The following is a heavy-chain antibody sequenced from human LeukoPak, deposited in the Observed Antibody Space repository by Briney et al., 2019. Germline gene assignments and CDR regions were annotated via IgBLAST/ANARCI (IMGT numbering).Heavy chain of an antibody. Sequence: SETLSLTCTVSGGSISSYYWSWVRQPPGKGLEWLGYIYYGGSTNYNPALKSRVTISVDTSKNQFSLKLSSVTAADTAVYYCARSHMVRGGRYGMDVWGKGTTVTVSS. CDR2: IYYGGST. CDR3: ARSHMVRGGRYGMDV. D-gene: IGHD3-10*01. V-gene: IGHV4-59*01. J-gene: IGHJ6*04. CDR1: GGSISSYY.